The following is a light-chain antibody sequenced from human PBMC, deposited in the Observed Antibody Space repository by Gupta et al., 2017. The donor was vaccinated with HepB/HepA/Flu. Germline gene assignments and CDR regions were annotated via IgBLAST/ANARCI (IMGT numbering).Light chain of an antibody. CDR2: KAS. J-gene: IGKJ2*04. Sequence: DIQMTQSPSPLSASLGDRVTITCWARQSISNWLAWYQQKPGKAPKLLIYKASTLESGVPSRFSGSGSGTEFTLTISSLQPGDFATYHCQQYNTYSMCSFGQGTKLEI. CDR3: QQYNTYSMCS. CDR1: QSISNW. V-gene: IGKV1-5*03.